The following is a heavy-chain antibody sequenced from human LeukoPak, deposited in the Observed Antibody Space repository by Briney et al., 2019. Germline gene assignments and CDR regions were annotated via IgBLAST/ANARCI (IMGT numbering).Heavy chain of an antibody. J-gene: IGHJ6*02. CDR3: ARAASYYPYYYYGMDV. CDR2: ISGSGGST. Sequence: GGSLRLSCAASGFTISSYAMGWAPQAPGKGLEWVSAISGSGGSTYYADSVKGPFTISRDNAKNSLYLQMNSLRAEDTAVYYCARAASYYPYYYYGMDVWGQGTTVTVSS. CDR1: GFTISSYA. D-gene: IGHD1-26*01. V-gene: IGHV3-23*01.